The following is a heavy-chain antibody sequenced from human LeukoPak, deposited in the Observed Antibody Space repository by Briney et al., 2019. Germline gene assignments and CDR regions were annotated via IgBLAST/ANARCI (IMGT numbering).Heavy chain of an antibody. V-gene: IGHV3-74*01. J-gene: IGHJ4*02. Sequence: GGSLRLSCAASGFNFSSYWMHWVRQAPGKGPVWVAHIDSDGSSTTYGDPAKGRFTISRDNAKKTLYLQMNSLRVEDTAVYYCTRGTTAEAGIDYWGQGTLVTASS. CDR3: TRGTTAEAGIDY. CDR2: IDSDGSST. CDR1: GFNFSSYW. D-gene: IGHD6-19*01.